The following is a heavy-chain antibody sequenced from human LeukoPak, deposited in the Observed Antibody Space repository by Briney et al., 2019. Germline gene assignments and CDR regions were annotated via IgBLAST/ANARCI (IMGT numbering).Heavy chain of an antibody. V-gene: IGHV3-43*01. D-gene: IGHD3-16*01. J-gene: IGHJ4*02. CDR3: AKDLTRYQIMITFGGVPYFDY. CDR1: GFTFDDYT. CDR2: ISWDGGST. Sequence: PGGSLRLSCAASGFTFDDYTMHWVRQAPGKGLEWVSLISWDGGSTYYADSVKGRFTISRDNSKNTLYLQMNSLRAEDTAVYYCAKDLTRYQIMITFGGVPYFDYWGQGTLVTVSS.